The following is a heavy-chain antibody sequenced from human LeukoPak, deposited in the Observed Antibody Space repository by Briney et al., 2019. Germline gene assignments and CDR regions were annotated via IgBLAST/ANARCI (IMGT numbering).Heavy chain of an antibody. V-gene: IGHV1-69*13. CDR2: IIPIFGAA. CDR1: GGTFSSYA. CDR3: ARHTIFGVVPFDY. J-gene: IGHJ4*02. Sequence: ASVKVSCKASGGTFSSYAISWVRQAPGQGLEWMGGIIPIFGAANYAQKFQGRVTITADESTSTAYMELSSLGSEDTAVYYCARHTIFGVVPFDYWGQGTLVTVSS. D-gene: IGHD3-3*01.